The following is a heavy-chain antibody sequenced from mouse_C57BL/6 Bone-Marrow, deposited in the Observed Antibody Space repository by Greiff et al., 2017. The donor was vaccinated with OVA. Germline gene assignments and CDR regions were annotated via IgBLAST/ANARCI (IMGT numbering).Heavy chain of an antibody. CDR1: GFTFSNYW. CDR2: IRLKSDNYAT. Sequence: EVKLVESGGGLVQPGGSMKLSCVASGFTFSNYWMNWVRQSPEKGLEWVAQIRLKSDNYATPYAESVKGRFTISRDDSKSSVYLQMNNLRAEDTGSYYCTSYDGSPFAYWGQGTLVTVSA. V-gene: IGHV6-3*01. J-gene: IGHJ3*01. D-gene: IGHD2-3*01. CDR3: TSYDGSPFAY.